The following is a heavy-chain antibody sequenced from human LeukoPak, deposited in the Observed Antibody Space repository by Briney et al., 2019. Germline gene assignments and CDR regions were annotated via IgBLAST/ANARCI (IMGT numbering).Heavy chain of an antibody. Sequence: GSLRLSCAASGFTFSSYWMSWVRQAPGKGLEWVANIKQDGSEKYYVDSVKGRFTISRDNAKNSLYLQMNSLRAEDTAVYYCARGHKPREWLLPLRMSAVDYWGQGTLVTVSS. J-gene: IGHJ4*02. CDR1: GFTFSSYW. CDR3: ARGHKPREWLLPLRMSAVDY. CDR2: IKQDGSEK. D-gene: IGHD3-3*01. V-gene: IGHV3-7*01.